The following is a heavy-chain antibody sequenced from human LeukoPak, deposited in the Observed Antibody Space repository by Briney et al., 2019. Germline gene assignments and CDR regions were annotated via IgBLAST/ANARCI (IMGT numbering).Heavy chain of an antibody. CDR3: ATLKDRWLQSPGTDY. J-gene: IGHJ4*02. D-gene: IGHD5-24*01. CDR1: GFTFSNYV. CDR2: ISGNGVST. V-gene: IGHV3-23*01. Sequence: GGSLRLSCAASGFTFSNYVMSRVRQAPGKGLEWVSVISGNGVSTNYADSVKGRFTISRDNSKNTVFLQMNSLRAEDTAIYYCATLKDRWLQSPGTDYWGQGTLVTVSS.